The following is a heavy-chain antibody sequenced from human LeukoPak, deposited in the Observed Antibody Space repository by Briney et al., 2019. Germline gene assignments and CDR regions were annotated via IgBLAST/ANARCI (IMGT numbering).Heavy chain of an antibody. J-gene: IGHJ4*02. CDR1: GFTFSDYY. CDR3: AKGIQRSGAYFSEFSIDY. Sequence: GGSLRLSCAASGFTFSDYYMTWIRQAPGKGLEWVSFIGSSGSPIFYADSVKGRFSMSRDNAKNSLYLQMNSLRAEDTGVYYCAKGIQRSGAYFSEFSIDYWGQGTLVTVSS. V-gene: IGHV3-11*01. CDR2: IGSSGSPI. D-gene: IGHD1-26*01.